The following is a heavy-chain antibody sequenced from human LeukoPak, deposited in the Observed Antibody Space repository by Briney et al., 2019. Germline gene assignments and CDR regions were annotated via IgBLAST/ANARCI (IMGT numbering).Heavy chain of an antibody. J-gene: IGHJ4*02. CDR1: GCSVSGYY. CDR3: ARYGNLHRSGSCDY. D-gene: IGHD3-10*01. Sequence: KPSETLSLTCTVSGCSVSGYYWSWIRQPPGKGLEWIGYIYYSGSTNYNSSLKSRVTISVDTSKNQFSLWLSSVAAADTVVYYCARYGNLHRSGSCDYWGQGTLVTVSS. V-gene: IGHV4-59*02. CDR2: IYYSGST.